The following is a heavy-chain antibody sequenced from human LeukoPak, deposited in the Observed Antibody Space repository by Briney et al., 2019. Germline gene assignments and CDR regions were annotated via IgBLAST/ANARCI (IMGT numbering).Heavy chain of an antibody. Sequence: GGSLRLSCAASGFTFNDYYMSWIRQAPGKGLEGVSYISSTRRYTNYADSVKGRFTLSRDNATTSLYLQMNNLRAEDTAVYYCARGEDPWLLDSWG. D-gene: IGHD6-19*01. CDR2: ISSTRRYT. CDR3: ARGEDPWLLDS. J-gene: IGHJ5*01. CDR1: GFTFNDYY. V-gene: IGHV3-11*06.